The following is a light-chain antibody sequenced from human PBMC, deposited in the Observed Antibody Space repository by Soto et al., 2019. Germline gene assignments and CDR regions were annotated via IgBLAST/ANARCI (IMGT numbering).Light chain of an antibody. Sequence: DIQMTQSPSSLSASVGDRVTITCQASQDITNDLNWYQQKPGKAPKVLIYEASHLETGVPSRFSGSGSGTDFTFTISSLQPEDIETYFCQQYDNVPLTFGGGTKVEIK. J-gene: IGKJ4*01. CDR3: QQYDNVPLT. CDR2: EAS. V-gene: IGKV1-33*01. CDR1: QDITND.